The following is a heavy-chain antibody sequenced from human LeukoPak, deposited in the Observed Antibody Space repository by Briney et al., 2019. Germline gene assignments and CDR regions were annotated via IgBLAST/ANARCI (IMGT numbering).Heavy chain of an antibody. V-gene: IGHV1-2*06. CDR1: GYTFTAYY. CDR3: ARVGVVRGVITSDP. D-gene: IGHD3-10*01. CDR2: INPNSGGT. Sequence: GASVKVSCKASGYTFTAYYMHWVRQAPGEGREGMGRINPNSGGTNYAQKFEGRVTMTRDTAKSTDYMEVSRLRSDDTAVYYCARVGVVRGVITSDPGGQGTLVTVSS. J-gene: IGHJ5*02.